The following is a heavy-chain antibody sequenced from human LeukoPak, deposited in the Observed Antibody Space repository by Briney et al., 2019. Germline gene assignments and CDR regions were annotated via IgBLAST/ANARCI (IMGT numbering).Heavy chain of an antibody. J-gene: IGHJ6*02. CDR3: ARSNYRYGMDV. D-gene: IGHD4-4*01. CDR2: IGTAGDT. CDR1: GFTFSSYD. V-gene: IGHV3-13*01. Sequence: GGSLRLSCAASGFTFSSYDMHWVRQATGKGLEWVSAIGTAGDTYYPGSVKGRFTISRENAKNSLYLQMNSLRAGDRAVYYCARSNYRYGMDVWGQGTTVTVSS.